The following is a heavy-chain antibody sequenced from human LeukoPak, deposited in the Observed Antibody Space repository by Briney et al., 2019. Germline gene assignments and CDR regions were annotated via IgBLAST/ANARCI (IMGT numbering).Heavy chain of an antibody. V-gene: IGHV1-8*01. CDR1: GYTFTSYD. Sequence: ASVKVSCKASGYTFTSYDINWVRQATGQGLEWMGWMNPNSGNTGYAQKFQGRVTMTRNTSISTAYMELSSLRSEDTAVYYCARGLPPYYDCWSGYYITPAFDYWGQGTLVTVSS. CDR2: MNPNSGNT. CDR3: ARGLPPYYDCWSGYYITPAFDY. D-gene: IGHD3-3*01. J-gene: IGHJ4*02.